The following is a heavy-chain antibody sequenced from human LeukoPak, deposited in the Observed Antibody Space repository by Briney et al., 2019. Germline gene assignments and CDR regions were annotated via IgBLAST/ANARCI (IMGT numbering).Heavy chain of an antibody. CDR2: ISHSGITI. CDR3: ARRTYFDYEKGTFYFDY. Sequence: GGSLRLSCAASGFSFSDYYMTWIRQAPGKGLEWVSSISHSGITIYHADSVKGRFTVSRDNTKKSLYLQMNSLRAEDTAVYYCARRTYFDYEKGTFYFDYWGQGSLVTVSS. CDR1: GFSFSDYY. D-gene: IGHD4/OR15-4a*01. V-gene: IGHV3-11*01. J-gene: IGHJ4*02.